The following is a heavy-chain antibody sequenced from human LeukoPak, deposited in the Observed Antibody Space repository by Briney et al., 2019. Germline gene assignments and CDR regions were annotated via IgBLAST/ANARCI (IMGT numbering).Heavy chain of an antibody. CDR3: ARHVGATTTPYYYYYMDV. CDR2: IYPGDSDT. V-gene: IGHV5-51*01. J-gene: IGHJ6*03. D-gene: IGHD1-26*01. CDR1: GYSFTSYW. Sequence: GESLKISCKGSGYSFTSYWIGRVRQMPGKDLEWMGIIYPGDSDTRYSPSSQGQVTISADKSISTAYLQWSSLKASDTAMYYCARHVGATTTPYYYYYMDVWGKGTTVTVSS.